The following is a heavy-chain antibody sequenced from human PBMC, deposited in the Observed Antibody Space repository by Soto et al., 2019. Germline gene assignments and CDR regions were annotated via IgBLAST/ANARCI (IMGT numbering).Heavy chain of an antibody. Sequence: GGSLRLSCAASGFTFSGSAMHWVRQASGKGLEWVGRIRSKANSYATAYAASVEGRFTISRDDSKNTAYLQMNSLKTEDTAVYYPESVGILLVPAALGYWGQGTLVTVSS. CDR3: ESVGILLVPAALGY. CDR2: IRSKANSYAT. J-gene: IGHJ4*02. V-gene: IGHV3-73*01. CDR1: GFTFSGSA. D-gene: IGHD2-2*01.